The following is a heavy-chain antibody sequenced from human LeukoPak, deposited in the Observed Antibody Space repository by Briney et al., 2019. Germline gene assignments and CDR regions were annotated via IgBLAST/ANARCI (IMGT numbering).Heavy chain of an antibody. Sequence: SETLSLTCTVSDGSISSYYWSWIRQPAGKGLGWIGRIYTSGSTNYNPSLKSRVTMSVDTSKNQFSLKLSSVTAADTAVYYCAREYSSSSGRYFDYWGQGTLVTVSS. CDR2: IYTSGST. J-gene: IGHJ4*02. CDR3: AREYSSSSGRYFDY. CDR1: DGSISSYY. V-gene: IGHV4-4*07. D-gene: IGHD6-6*01.